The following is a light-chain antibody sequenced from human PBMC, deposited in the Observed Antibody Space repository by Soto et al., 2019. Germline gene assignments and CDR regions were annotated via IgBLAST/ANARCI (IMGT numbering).Light chain of an antibody. CDR3: QQYIGGA. Sequence: EIVMTQSQATLSVSPGERATLSCRASLPINNNLAWYQQRPGQAPSLLIYGASTRAAGVPARFSGSGSGTEFTLTIDSLQSEDFAIYYCQQYIGGAFGPGTKVYIK. V-gene: IGKV3-15*01. CDR2: GAS. J-gene: IGKJ1*01. CDR1: LPINNN.